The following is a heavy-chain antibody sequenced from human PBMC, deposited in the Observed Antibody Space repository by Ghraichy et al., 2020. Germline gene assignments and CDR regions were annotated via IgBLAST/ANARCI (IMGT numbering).Heavy chain of an antibody. CDR3: ARRGRGYSLYFYGLDI. D-gene: IGHD5-18*01. Sequence: SETLSLTCTVSGGSIRSYYWSWIRHPPGKGLEWIGYVYYNGNTDYSPSLKSRATISVDTSKNQFSLRLTSVTAADTAVYYGARRGRGYSLYFYGLDIWGQGTTVTVSS. CDR1: GGSIRSYY. V-gene: IGHV4-59*08. J-gene: IGHJ6*02. CDR2: VYYNGNT.